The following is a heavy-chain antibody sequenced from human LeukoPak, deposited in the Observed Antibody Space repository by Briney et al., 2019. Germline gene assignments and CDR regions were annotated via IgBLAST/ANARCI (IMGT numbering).Heavy chain of an antibody. CDR2: ISWNSGSI. CDR1: GFTFDDYA. J-gene: IGHJ4*02. D-gene: IGHD3-22*01. Sequence: GRSLRISCAASGFTFDDYAMHWVRQAPGKGLVWVSGISWNSGSIGYADSVKGRFTISRDNAKNSVYLQMNSLRAEDTALYYCAKDIGPGEYYYDSSGSFDYWGQGTLVTVSS. CDR3: AKDIGPGEYYYDSSGSFDY. V-gene: IGHV3-9*01.